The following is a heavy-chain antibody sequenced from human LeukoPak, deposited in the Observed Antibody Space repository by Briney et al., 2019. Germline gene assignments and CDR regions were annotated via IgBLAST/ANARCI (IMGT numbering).Heavy chain of an antibody. Sequence: PGGSLRLSCAASGFTFSTYSMSWVRQAPGKGLEWIGSIYYSGSTYYNPSLKRRVTISVDTSKNPFSLKLSSVTAADTAVYYCARHVGIAAAGILGWFDPWGQGTLVTVSS. CDR3: ARHVGIAAAGILGWFDP. CDR2: IYYSGST. CDR1: GFTFSTYS. V-gene: IGHV4-39*01. D-gene: IGHD6-13*01. J-gene: IGHJ5*02.